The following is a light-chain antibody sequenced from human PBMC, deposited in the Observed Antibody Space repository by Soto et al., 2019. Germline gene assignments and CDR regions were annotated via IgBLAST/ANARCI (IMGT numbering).Light chain of an antibody. V-gene: IGKV1-6*01. Sequence: IQMTQSPSSVSASVGDRVTIACRASQGIRNALAWYQQRPGKAPTLLIYASSNLQAGVPSRFRGSGSGADFTLTISSLQPEDSATYYCLQDYTYPRTFGQGTKVEI. CDR1: QGIRNA. CDR2: ASS. J-gene: IGKJ1*01. CDR3: LQDYTYPRT.